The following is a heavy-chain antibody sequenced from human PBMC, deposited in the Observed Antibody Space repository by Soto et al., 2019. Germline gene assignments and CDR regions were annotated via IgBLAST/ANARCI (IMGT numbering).Heavy chain of an antibody. V-gene: IGHV4-31*02. J-gene: IGHJ4*02. Sequence: QVQLQESGPGLVKPSQTLSLTCSVSGASTVSHYHWTWIRQPPGKGLEWMGYIFNSGTTFYNPSLTSRLSISMAAAGNLFYPALRSLAAADTAVYYCALAMGATTGLDYWGQGTLVTVSS. CDR1: GASTVSHYH. CDR3: ALAMGATTGLDY. CDR2: IFNSGTT. D-gene: IGHD1-26*01.